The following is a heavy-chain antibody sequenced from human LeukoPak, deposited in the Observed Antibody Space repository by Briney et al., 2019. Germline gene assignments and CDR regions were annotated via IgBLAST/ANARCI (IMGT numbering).Heavy chain of an antibody. V-gene: IGHV3-33*01. J-gene: IGHJ3*02. CDR2: IWYDGSKK. Sequence: GSLRLSCAASGYTFNSYGLHWVRQAPGKGLEWLADIWYDGSKKYYADSVKGRFTISRDDSKSTLYLQMNSLRAEDTAVYYCARDLHSSGWPSAFDIWGQGTMVTVSS. CDR1: GYTFNSYG. CDR3: ARDLHSSGWPSAFDI. D-gene: IGHD6-19*01.